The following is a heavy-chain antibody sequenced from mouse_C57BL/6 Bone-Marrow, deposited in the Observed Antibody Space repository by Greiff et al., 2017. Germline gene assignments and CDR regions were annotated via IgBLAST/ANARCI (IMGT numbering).Heavy chain of an antibody. CDR2: IWSGGST. J-gene: IGHJ3*01. CDR1: GFSLTSYG. D-gene: IGHD2-3*01. Sequence: QVHVKQSGPGLVQPSQSLSITCTVSGFSLTSYGVHWVRQSPGKGLEWLGVIWSGGSTDYNAAFISRLSISKDNSKSQVFFKMNSLQADDTAIYCCAKSDGYLFAYWGQGTLVTVSA. CDR3: AKSDGYLFAY. V-gene: IGHV2-2*01.